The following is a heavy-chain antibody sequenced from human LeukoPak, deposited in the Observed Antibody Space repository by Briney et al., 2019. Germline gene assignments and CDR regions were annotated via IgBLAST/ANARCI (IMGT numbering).Heavy chain of an antibody. Sequence: SETLSLTRTVSGGSISSGGYYWSWIRQHPGKGLEGIGYIYYSGSTYYNPSLKSRVTISVDTSKNQFSLKMSSVTAADTAVYYCARDGGYSSSRYYYGTDVWGQGTTVTVSS. V-gene: IGHV4-31*03. D-gene: IGHD6-13*01. CDR3: ARDGGYSSSRYYYGTDV. CDR2: IYYSGST. J-gene: IGHJ6*02. CDR1: GGSISSGGYY.